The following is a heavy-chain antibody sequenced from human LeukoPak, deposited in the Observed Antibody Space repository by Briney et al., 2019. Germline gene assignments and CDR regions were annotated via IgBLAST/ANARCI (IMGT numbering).Heavy chain of an antibody. CDR1: GGSFSDYY. Sequence: SETLSLTCAVYGGSFSDYYWSWIRQPPGKGLEWIGEINHSGSTNYNPSLKSRVAISVDTSKSQFSLKLSSVTAADTAVYYCARGKLRYFDWSSEYFQHWGQGTLVTVSS. CDR3: ARGKLRYFDWSSEYFQH. CDR2: INHSGST. V-gene: IGHV4-34*01. J-gene: IGHJ1*01. D-gene: IGHD3-9*01.